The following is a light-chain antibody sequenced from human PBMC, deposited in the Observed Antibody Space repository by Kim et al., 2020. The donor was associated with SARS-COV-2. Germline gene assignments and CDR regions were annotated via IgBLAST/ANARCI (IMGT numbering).Light chain of an antibody. J-gene: IGLJ3*02. CDR2: DNN. CDR1: SSNFGAGYN. CDR3: QSYDTSLNWV. Sequence: QSVLTQPPSVSGAPGQRVTISCTGSSSNFGAGYNVHWYHQRPGAAPKLLIYDNNNRSPGVPDRFSGSRSGNSASLAIAGLQAEDEADYYCQSYDTSLNWVFGGGTKVTVL. V-gene: IGLV1-40*01.